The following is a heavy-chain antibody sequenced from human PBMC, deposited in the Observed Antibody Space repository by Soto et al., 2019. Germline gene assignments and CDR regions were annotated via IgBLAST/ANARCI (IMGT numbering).Heavy chain of an antibody. CDR1: GFTFSGYS. CDR2: ISSSSSYI. V-gene: IGHV3-21*01. Sequence: GGSLRLSCAASGFTFSGYSMNWVRQAPGKGLEWVSSISSSSSYIYYADSVKGRFTISRDNAKNSLYLQMNSLRAEDTAVYYCAREARIAPYFDYWGQGTLVTVSS. CDR3: AREARIAPYFDY. D-gene: IGHD2-21*01. J-gene: IGHJ4*02.